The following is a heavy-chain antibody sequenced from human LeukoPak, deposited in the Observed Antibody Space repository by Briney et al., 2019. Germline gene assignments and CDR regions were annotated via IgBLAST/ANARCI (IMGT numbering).Heavy chain of an antibody. CDR2: ISYDGSNK. J-gene: IGHJ4*02. CDR3: ARDSEVGATTFDY. D-gene: IGHD1-26*01. CDR1: GFTFSSYA. Sequence: GRSLRLSCAASGFTFSSYAMHWVRQAPGKGLEWVAVISYDGSNKYYADSVKGRFTISRDNSKNTLYLQMNSLRAEDTAVYYCARDSEVGATTFDYWGQGTLVTVSS. V-gene: IGHV3-30-3*01.